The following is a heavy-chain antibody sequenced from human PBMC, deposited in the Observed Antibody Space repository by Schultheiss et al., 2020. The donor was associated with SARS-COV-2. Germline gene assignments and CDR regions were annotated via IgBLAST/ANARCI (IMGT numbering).Heavy chain of an antibody. Sequence: SGPTLVKPTQTLTLTCTFSGFSLSTSGMCVTWIRQPPGKALEWLARIDWSDDEYYSTSLKTRLTISKDTSKSQVVLTMTNMDPVDTATYYCARMVALKGSGRDVWGQGTTVTVSS. CDR1: GFSLSTSGMC. CDR2: IDWSDDE. V-gene: IGHV2-70*11. J-gene: IGHJ6*02. CDR3: ARMVALKGSGRDV. D-gene: IGHD3-9*01.